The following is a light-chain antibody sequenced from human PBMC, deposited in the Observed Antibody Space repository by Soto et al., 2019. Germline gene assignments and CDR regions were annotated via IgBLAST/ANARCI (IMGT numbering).Light chain of an antibody. CDR2: DAS. CDR1: QSISTY. V-gene: IGKV1-39*01. J-gene: IGKJ5*01. CDR3: QQSYMDPIT. Sequence: DIQMTQSPSSLSASVGNRVTITCRASQSISTYLNWYQKKPGKVPNLLIYDASLLQSGVPSRFSGSGGGTDFTLSISSVQPDDFATYFCQQSYMDPITFGQGTRLEIK.